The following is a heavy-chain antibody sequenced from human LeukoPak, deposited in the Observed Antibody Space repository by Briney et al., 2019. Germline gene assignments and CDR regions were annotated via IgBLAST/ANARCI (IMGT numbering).Heavy chain of an antibody. CDR3: ARQRYSYGQGDY. CDR1: AGSISSSSYY. Sequence: SETLSLTCTVSAGSISSSSYYWGWLRQPPGKGLEWSASIDYSGSTYYNPSPKRRVTISVSTSKNQFSLKLSSVTAAGTAVYYCARQRYSYGQGDYWGQGTLVTVSS. D-gene: IGHD5-18*01. V-gene: IGHV4-39*01. J-gene: IGHJ4*02. CDR2: IDYSGST.